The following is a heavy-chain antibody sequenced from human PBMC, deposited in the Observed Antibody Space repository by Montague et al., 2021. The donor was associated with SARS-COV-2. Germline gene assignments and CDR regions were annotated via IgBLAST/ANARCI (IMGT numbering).Heavy chain of an antibody. CDR3: ARGTTVSSSGYYTGWFDP. Sequence: SETLSLTCTVSGGSISSYYWSWIRQPAGKGLEWIGRIYTSGSTNYNPSLKSRVTMSVDTSKNQFSLKLSSVTAADTAVYYCARGTTVSSSGYYTGWFDPWGQGTLVTVSS. CDR1: GGSISSYY. D-gene: IGHD3-3*01. J-gene: IGHJ5*02. V-gene: IGHV4-4*07. CDR2: IYTSGST.